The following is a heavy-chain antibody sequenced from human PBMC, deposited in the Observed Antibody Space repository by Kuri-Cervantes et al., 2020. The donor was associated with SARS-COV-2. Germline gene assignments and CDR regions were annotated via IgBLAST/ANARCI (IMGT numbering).Heavy chain of an antibody. D-gene: IGHD4-17*01. CDR2: ISYDGSNK. CDR3: ARDSPRRAVTIRYYYYSYMDV. Sequence: GESLKISCAASGFTFSSYAMHWVRQAPGKGLEWVAVISYDGSNKYYADSVKGRFTISRDNSKNTLYLQMNSLRAEDTAVYYCARDSPRRAVTIRYYYYSYMDVWGKGTTVTVSS. CDR1: GFTFSSYA. J-gene: IGHJ6*03. V-gene: IGHV3-30*04.